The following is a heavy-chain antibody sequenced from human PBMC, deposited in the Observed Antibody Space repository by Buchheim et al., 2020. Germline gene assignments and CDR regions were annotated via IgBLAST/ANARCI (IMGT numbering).Heavy chain of an antibody. V-gene: IGHV2-5*02. CDR3: AHLGAPAGSAPYYFDY. CDR1: GFSLSTTGVG. Sequence: QITLKESGPTLVKPTQTLTLTCTFSGFSLSTTGVGVGWIRQPPGKALEWLALIYWDDDKRYSPSLTSRLTITKDTSKTQVVLTVTNLDPVDTATYFCAHLGAPAGSAPYYFDYWGQGTL. CDR2: IYWDDDK. D-gene: IGHD6-13*01. J-gene: IGHJ4*02.